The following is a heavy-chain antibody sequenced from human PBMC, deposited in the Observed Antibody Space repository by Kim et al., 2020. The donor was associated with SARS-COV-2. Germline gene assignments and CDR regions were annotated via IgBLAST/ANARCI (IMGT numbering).Heavy chain of an antibody. Sequence: YNPSIKNRVPISVDTSKTQFSRKVSSVTAADAAVYYCARHELTAATTLDYWGRGTLVTVSS. V-gene: IGHV4-39*01. J-gene: IGHJ4*02. CDR3: ARHELTAATTLDY. D-gene: IGHD6-13*01.